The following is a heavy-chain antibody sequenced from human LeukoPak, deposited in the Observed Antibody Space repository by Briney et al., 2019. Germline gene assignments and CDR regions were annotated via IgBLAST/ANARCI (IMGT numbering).Heavy chain of an antibody. Sequence: SETLSLTCAVYGGSFSGYYWSWIRQPPGKGLEWIGEINHSGSTNYNPSLKSRVTIPVDTSKNQFSLKLSSVTAADTAVYYCATGYCSGGSCYSPPNYWGQGTLVTVSS. J-gene: IGHJ4*02. CDR3: ATGYCSGGSCYSPPNY. D-gene: IGHD2-15*01. CDR2: INHSGST. CDR1: GGSFSGYY. V-gene: IGHV4-34*01.